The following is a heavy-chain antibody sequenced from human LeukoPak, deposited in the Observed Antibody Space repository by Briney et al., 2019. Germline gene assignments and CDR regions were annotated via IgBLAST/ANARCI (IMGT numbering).Heavy chain of an antibody. CDR3: ARGRVSSSTWYSTYYSFFYMDF. Sequence: PSETLSHTCTVSDDSITMYYWTWIRQPPGKGLEWIGYVDHTGSTKFNPSLNGRVSISRDTSNNFFSLRLRSVTAADTAVYFCARGRVSSSTWYSTYYSFFYMDFWGKGTTVTVSS. J-gene: IGHJ6*03. CDR1: DDSITMYY. V-gene: IGHV4-59*01. D-gene: IGHD4-11*01. CDR2: VDHTGST.